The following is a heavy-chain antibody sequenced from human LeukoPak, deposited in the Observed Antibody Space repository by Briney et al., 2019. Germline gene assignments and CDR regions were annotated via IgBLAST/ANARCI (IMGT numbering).Heavy chain of an antibody. CDR2: IIPILGIA. D-gene: IGHD2-2*01. CDR1: GGTFSSYA. Sequence: ASVKVSCKASGGTFSSYAISWVRQAPGQGLEWMGRIIPILGIANYAQKFQGRVTITADKSTSTAYMELSSLRSEDTAVYYCARGPAVVVPAAQRGTADHWGQGTLVTVSS. CDR3: ARGPAVVVPAAQRGTADH. J-gene: IGHJ5*02. V-gene: IGHV1-69*04.